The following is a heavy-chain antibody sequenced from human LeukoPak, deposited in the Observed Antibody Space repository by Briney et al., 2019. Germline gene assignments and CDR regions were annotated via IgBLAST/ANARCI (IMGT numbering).Heavy chain of an antibody. D-gene: IGHD3-10*01. J-gene: IGHJ3*02. CDR2: IKQDGSEK. V-gene: IGHV3-7*01. Sequence: AGGSLRLSCAASGFTFSSYWMSWVRQAPGKGLEWVANIKQDGSEKYYVDSVKGRFTISRDNAKNSLYLQMNSLRAEDTAVYYCARYPAYGPSDAFDIRGQGTMVTVSS. CDR3: ARYPAYGPSDAFDI. CDR1: GFTFSSYW.